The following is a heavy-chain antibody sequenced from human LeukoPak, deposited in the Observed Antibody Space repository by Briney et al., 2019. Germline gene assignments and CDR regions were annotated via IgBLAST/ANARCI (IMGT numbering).Heavy chain of an antibody. J-gene: IGHJ4*02. V-gene: IGHV3-74*01. Sequence: GGSLRLSCAASGFTFSSYWMHWDRQAPGKGLVWVSRIKSDGSSTNYADSVKGRFTISRDNAKNTLFMQMNSVRVEDTAVYYCARSFGDYPDYWGQGTLVTVSS. D-gene: IGHD2-21*01. CDR1: GFTFSSYW. CDR2: IKSDGSST. CDR3: ARSFGDYPDY.